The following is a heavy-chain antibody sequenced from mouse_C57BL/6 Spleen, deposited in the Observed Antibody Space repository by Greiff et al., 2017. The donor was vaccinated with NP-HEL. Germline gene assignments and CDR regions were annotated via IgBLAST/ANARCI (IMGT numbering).Heavy chain of an antibody. D-gene: IGHD2-1*01. CDR1: GYSITSGYY. CDR2: ISYDGSN. V-gene: IGHV3-6*01. J-gene: IGHJ1*03. CDR3: ARYGNYDWYFDV. Sequence: EVQLQQSGPGLVKPSQSLSLTCSVTGYSITSGYYWNWIRQFPGNKLEWMGYISYDGSNNYNPSLKNRISFTRDTSKNQFFLKLNSVTTEDTATYYCARYGNYDWYFDVWGTGTTVTVSS.